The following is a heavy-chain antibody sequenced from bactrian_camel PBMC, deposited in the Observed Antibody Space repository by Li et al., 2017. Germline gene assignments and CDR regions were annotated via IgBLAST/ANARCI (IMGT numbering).Heavy chain of an antibody. D-gene: IGHD7*01. CDR2: LNGDGGAT. J-gene: IGHJ4*01. CDR3: TTGGHHGPYNY. Sequence: HVQLVESGGGLVQPGGSLSVSCVASGFTFSTYWMNWVRQAPGKGPEWVSTLNGDGGATYYSDSVKDRFTISRDNAKNTLYLQMNSLKTEDSAVYYCTTGGHHGPYNYWGQGTQVTVS. CDR1: GFTFSTYW. V-gene: IGHV3S6*01.